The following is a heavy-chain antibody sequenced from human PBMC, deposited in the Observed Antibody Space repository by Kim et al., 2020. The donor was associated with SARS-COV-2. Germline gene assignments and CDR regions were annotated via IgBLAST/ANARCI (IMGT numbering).Heavy chain of an antibody. CDR1: GYTLTELS. J-gene: IGHJ5*02. V-gene: IGHV1-24*01. CDR3: ATRRGGSGWFDP. CDR2: FDPEDGET. Sequence: ASVKVSCKVSGYTLTELSMHWVRQAPGKGLEWMGGFDPEDGETIYAQKFQGRVTMTEDTSTDTAYMELSSLRSEDTAVYYCATRRGGSGWFDPWGQGTLVTVSS. D-gene: IGHD5-12*01.